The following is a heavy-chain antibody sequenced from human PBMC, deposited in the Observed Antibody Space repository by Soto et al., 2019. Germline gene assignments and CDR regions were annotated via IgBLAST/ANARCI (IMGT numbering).Heavy chain of an antibody. CDR1: GGSFSGYI. CDR2: ITHSGSA. J-gene: IGHJ4*02. Sequence: QVQLQQSGAGLLKPSETLSLTCDVSGGSFSGYIWTWIRQTPGKGLQLMGQITHSGSANDNPSPTSRVTVSVHTSNSQFTLELSSVTAADTAVYYCARGLITGSQYAGGCYYFDSWGQGTQVTVSS. CDR3: ARGLITGSQYAGGCYYFDS. V-gene: IGHV4-34*01. D-gene: IGHD1-26*01.